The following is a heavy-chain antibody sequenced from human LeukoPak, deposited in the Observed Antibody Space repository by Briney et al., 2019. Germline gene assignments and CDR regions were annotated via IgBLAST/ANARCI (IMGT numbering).Heavy chain of an antibody. CDR2: IKSKSDGGTT. CDR1: GFKVCDVW. V-gene: IGHV3-15*01. J-gene: IGHJ4*02. Sequence: GGSLRLSCGASGFKVCDVWMSWVRQAPGRGLEWLGRIKSKSDGGTTDYVAPVKGRFTISRDDSKNTVSLQMNSLKTEDTAVYYCTTDPRHWGQGTLVTVS. CDR3: TTDPRH.